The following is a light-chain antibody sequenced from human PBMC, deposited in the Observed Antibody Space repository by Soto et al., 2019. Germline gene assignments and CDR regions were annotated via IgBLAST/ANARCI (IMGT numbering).Light chain of an antibody. V-gene: IGKV3-15*01. CDR1: QSVSRF. Sequence: EIVMTQSPATLSVSPGERVTLSCRASQSVSRFLAWYQQRPGQAPRLLIYDTSTRATGVPPRFSGSGSGTEFSLAITRLQSEALAVYDCQQYDNWPPCTFGHGTILEVK. J-gene: IGKJ2*02. CDR3: QQYDNWPPCT. CDR2: DTS.